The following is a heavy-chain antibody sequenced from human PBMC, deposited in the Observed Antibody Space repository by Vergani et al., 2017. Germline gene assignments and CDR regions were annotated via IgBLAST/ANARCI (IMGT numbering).Heavy chain of an antibody. Sequence: QLQLQESGPGLVKPSETLSLTCTVSGGSISSSSYYWSWIRQPPGKGLEWIGYIYYSGSTYYNPSLKSRVTISVDTSKNQFSLKLSSVTAADTAVYYCARFDSSGYYYYFDYWGQGTLVTVSS. CDR3: ARFDSSGYYYYFDY. CDR2: IYYSGST. CDR1: GGSISSSSYY. V-gene: IGHV4-30-4*01. D-gene: IGHD3-22*01. J-gene: IGHJ4*02.